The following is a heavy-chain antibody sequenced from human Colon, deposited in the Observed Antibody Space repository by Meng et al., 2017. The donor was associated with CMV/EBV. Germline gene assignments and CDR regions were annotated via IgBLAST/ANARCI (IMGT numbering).Heavy chain of an antibody. J-gene: IGHJ4*02. CDR2: IRNKPDGPTT. CDR1: FPFIDPR. CDR3: TRTYYDSIISDFDF. D-gene: IGHD3-16*01. V-gene: IGHV3-72*01. Sequence: FPFIDPRMSWFRQAPGKGLEWVALIRNKPDGPTTEYAASVTGRFIISRDASENSLFLQMNNLKTEDAAVYYGTRTYYDSIISDFDFWGRGTLVTVSS.